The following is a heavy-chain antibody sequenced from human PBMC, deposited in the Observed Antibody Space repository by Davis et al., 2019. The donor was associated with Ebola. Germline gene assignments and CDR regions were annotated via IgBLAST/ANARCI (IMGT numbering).Heavy chain of an antibody. CDR2: IYYSVST. V-gene: IGHV4-59*01. J-gene: IGHJ6*03. CDR1: GGSISSYY. Sequence: PSETLSLTCTVSGGSISSYYWSWIRKPPGKGLEWIGYIYYSVSTNYNPSLKSRVTISVDTSKNQFSLKLSSVTAADTAVYYCARSRYGDFWSGYYSHYYYMDVWGKGTTVTVSS. CDR3: ARSRYGDFWSGYYSHYYYMDV. D-gene: IGHD3-3*01.